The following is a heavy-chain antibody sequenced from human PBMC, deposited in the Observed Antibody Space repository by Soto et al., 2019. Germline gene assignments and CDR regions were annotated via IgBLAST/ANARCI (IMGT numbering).Heavy chain of an antibody. D-gene: IGHD3-3*01. CDR3: ARVDFWSGYGDYDY. Sequence: GASVKVSCKASGGTFSSYTISWVRQAPGQGLEWMGRIIPILGIANYAQKFQGRVTITADKSTSTAYMELSSLRSGDTAVYYCARVDFWSGYGDYDYWGQGTLVTVSS. J-gene: IGHJ4*02. V-gene: IGHV1-69*02. CDR2: IIPILGIA. CDR1: GGTFSSYT.